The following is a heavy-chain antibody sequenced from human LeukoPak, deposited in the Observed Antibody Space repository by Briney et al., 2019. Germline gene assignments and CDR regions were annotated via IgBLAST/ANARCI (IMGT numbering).Heavy chain of an antibody. J-gene: IGHJ4*02. CDR3: ARFGYCSGGSCLHVPNPNDY. D-gene: IGHD2-15*01. CDR1: GFTFSNAW. CDR2: ISSSSSYI. Sequence: PGGSLRLSCAASGFTFSNAWMSWVRQAPGKGLEWVSSISSSSSYIYYADSVKGRFTISRDNAKNSLYLQMNSLRAEDTAVYYCARFGYCSGGSCLHVPNPNDYWGQGTLVTVSS. V-gene: IGHV3-21*01.